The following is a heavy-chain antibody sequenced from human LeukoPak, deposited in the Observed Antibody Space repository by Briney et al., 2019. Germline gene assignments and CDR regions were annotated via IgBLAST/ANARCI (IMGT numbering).Heavy chain of an antibody. CDR3: ARGRTTSFFYYYYMDV. Sequence: SETLSLTCAVYGGSFSGYYWSWVRQPPGEGMEWGGEIYHSGSTNYNPSLKSRVTISVDKSKNQFSLKLSSVTAADTAVYYCARGRTTSFFYYYYMDVWGKGTTVTVSS. CDR2: IYHSGST. CDR1: GGSFSGYY. J-gene: IGHJ6*03. D-gene: IGHD2/OR15-2a*01. V-gene: IGHV4-34*01.